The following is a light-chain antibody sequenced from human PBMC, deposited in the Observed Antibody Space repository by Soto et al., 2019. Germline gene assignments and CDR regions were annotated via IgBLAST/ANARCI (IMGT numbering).Light chain of an antibody. CDR3: QERSNWPPMYT. CDR2: AAS. V-gene: IGKV3-11*01. J-gene: IGKJ2*01. CDR1: QSVGSY. Sequence: EIVLTQSPATLSLSPGEGATLSCRASQSVGSYLAWYQQKPGQAPRLLIYAASNRAAGIPARFSGSGSATDFTLTISSLEPEDFAVYYCQERSNWPPMYTFGQGTKLEIK.